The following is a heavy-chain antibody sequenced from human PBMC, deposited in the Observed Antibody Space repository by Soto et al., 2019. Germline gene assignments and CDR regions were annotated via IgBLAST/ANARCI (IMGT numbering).Heavy chain of an antibody. V-gene: IGHV3-74*01. CDR2: INTDGSTT. CDR1: GFTFSSYW. Sequence: EVQLVESGGNLVQPGGSLRLSCAASGFTFSSYWIHWVRQPPGKGLLWVSRINTDGSTTNYADSVKGRFTISRDNAKNTLYLQMNSLRAEDTAVYYCARGASGYYFLDYWGQGALVTISS. D-gene: IGHD3-10*01. J-gene: IGHJ4*02. CDR3: ARGASGYYFLDY.